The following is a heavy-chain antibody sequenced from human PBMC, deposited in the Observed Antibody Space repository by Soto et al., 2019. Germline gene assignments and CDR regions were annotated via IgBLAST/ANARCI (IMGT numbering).Heavy chain of an antibody. D-gene: IGHD5-12*01. Sequence: QVQLVQSGAEVKKPGASVKVSCKASGYTFNSYGIRWVRQAPGQGLEWMGWISAYNGNTNYAQKLQGRGTMTTATDTSTAYMELRILRFDDKAVYDCARSGGYDADYWGQGTLVTVSS. J-gene: IGHJ4*02. CDR1: GYTFNSYG. CDR3: ARSGGYDADY. V-gene: IGHV1-18*01. CDR2: ISAYNGNT.